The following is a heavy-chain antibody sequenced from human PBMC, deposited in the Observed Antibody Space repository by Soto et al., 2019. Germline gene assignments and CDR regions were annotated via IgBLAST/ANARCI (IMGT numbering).Heavy chain of an antibody. CDR1: GFTFSSYS. V-gene: IGHV3-48*02. J-gene: IGHJ6*02. CDR2: ISSSSSTI. D-gene: IGHD6-6*01. Sequence: EVQLVESGGGLVQPGGSLRLSCAASGFTFSSYSMNWVRQAPGKGLEWVSYISSSSSTIYYADSVKGRFTISRDNAKNSLYLQMNSLRDEDTAVYYCAGDLSIAARPGYYYYGMDVWGQGTTVTVSS. CDR3: AGDLSIAARPGYYYYGMDV.